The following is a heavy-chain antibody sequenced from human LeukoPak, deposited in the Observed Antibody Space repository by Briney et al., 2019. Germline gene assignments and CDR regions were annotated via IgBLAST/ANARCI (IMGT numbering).Heavy chain of an antibody. Sequence: SETLSLTCTVSGGSISSYYWSWIRQPPGKGLEWIGYIYYSGSTYYNPSLKSRVTISVDTSKNQFSLKLSSVTAADTAVYYCARTLVLLWFGEHRNWFDPWGQGTLVTVSS. J-gene: IGHJ5*02. CDR2: IYYSGST. CDR1: GGSISSYY. D-gene: IGHD3-10*01. CDR3: ARTLVLLWFGEHRNWFDP. V-gene: IGHV4-59*06.